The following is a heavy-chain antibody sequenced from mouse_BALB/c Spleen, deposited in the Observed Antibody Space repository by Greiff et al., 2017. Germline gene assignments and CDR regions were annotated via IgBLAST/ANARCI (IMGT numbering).Heavy chain of an antibody. J-gene: IGHJ1*01. CDR1: GYTFTSYV. V-gene: IGHV1-14*01. CDR2: INPYNDGT. Sequence: VQLQQSGPELVKPGASVKMSCKASGYTFTSYVMHWVKQKPGQGLEWIGYINPYNDGTKYNEKFKGKATLTSDKSSSTAYMELSSLTSEDSAVYYCARSLYYGSRNWYFDVWGAGTTVTVSS. CDR3: ARSLYYGSRNWYFDV. D-gene: IGHD1-1*01.